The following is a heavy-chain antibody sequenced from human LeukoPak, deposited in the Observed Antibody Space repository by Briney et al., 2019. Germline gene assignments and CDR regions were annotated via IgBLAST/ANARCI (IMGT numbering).Heavy chain of an antibody. Sequence: GGSLRLSCAASGFTFSSYAMHWVRQAPGKGLEWVAVISYDGSNKYYADSVKGRFTISRDNSKNTLYLQMNSLRAEDTAVYYCARGECHYDSSGYYWGQGTLVTVSS. J-gene: IGHJ4*02. V-gene: IGHV3-30*04. CDR1: GFTFSSYA. CDR3: ARGECHYDSSGYY. D-gene: IGHD3-22*01. CDR2: ISYDGSNK.